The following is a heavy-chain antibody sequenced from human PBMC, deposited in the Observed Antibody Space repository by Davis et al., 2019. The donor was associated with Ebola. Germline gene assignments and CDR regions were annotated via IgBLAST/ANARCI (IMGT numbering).Heavy chain of an antibody. D-gene: IGHD6-19*01. J-gene: IGHJ4*02. V-gene: IGHV3-48*02. CDR1: GFTFSSYS. Sequence: GESLKISCAASGFTFSSYSMNWVRQAPGKGLEWVSYISSSSSTIYYADSVKGRFTISRDNAKNSLYLQMNSLRDEDTAVYYCARDPGYSSGWYADYWGQGTLVTVSS. CDR2: ISSSSSTI. CDR3: ARDPGYSSGWYADY.